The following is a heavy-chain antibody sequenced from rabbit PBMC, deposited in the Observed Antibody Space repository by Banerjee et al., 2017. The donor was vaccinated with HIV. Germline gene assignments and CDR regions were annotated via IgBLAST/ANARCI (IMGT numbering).Heavy chain of an antibody. D-gene: IGHD1-1*01. Sequence: QEQLVESGGGLVQPGGSLKLSCKASGFDFSAYYIIWVRQAPGKGLEWLGYIDPVFGSTYYASWVNGRFTISSDNAQNTVTLQMTSLTAADTATYFCARAHASSSGYPNLWGPGPLVTVS. V-gene: IGHV1S47*01. CDR1: GFDFSAYY. J-gene: IGHJ4*01. CDR3: ARAHASSSGYPNL. CDR2: IDPVFGST.